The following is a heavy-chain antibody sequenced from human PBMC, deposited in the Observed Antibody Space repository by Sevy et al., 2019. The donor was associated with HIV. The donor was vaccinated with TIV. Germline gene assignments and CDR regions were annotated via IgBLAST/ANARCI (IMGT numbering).Heavy chain of an antibody. CDR1: GYIFTNYP. CDR2: IRTSNRET. J-gene: IGHJ4*02. V-gene: IGHV1-18*01. CDR3: AIDADSSGHFYLDYIDY. Sequence: ASVKVSCKASGYIFTNYPICWVRQAPGQGLEWMGCIRTSNRETKYTQKLQGRAIMTTDTSTSTVYMDLRNLRSDDTAVNYCAIDADSSGHFYLDYIDYWGQGTLVTVSS. D-gene: IGHD3-22*01.